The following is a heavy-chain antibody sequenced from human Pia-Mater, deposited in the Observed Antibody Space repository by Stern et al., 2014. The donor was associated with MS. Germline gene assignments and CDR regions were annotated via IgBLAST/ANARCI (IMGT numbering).Heavy chain of an antibody. J-gene: IGHJ4*02. CDR2: IGTRGTTI. CDR3: ARGGKSTFSY. Sequence: QVQLVESGGGLVKPGGSLRLSCAASGFSFSDYYMSWIRQAPGKGLEGVSYIGTRGTTIDYTDSVEGRFTISRDNAKNSLYLQMNSLRAEDTAVYYCARGGKSTFSYWGQGTLVTVSS. V-gene: IGHV3-11*01. CDR1: GFSFSDYY. D-gene: IGHD2-2*01.